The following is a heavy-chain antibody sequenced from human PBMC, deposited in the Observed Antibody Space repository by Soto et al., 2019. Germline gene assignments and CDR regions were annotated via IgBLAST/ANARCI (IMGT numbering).Heavy chain of an antibody. V-gene: IGHV1-69*13. CDR3: ARHVSLGDAFDI. D-gene: IGHD3-10*02. CDR1: GGTFSSYS. J-gene: IGHJ3*02. CDR2: IIPIFGTA. Sequence: SVKVSCKASGGTFSSYSISWVRQAPGQGLEWMGGIIPIFGTANYAQKFQGRVTITADESTSTAYMELSSLRSEDTAVYYCARHVSLGDAFDIWGQGTMVTV.